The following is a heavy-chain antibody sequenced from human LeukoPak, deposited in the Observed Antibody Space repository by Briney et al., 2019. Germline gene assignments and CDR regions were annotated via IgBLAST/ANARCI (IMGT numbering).Heavy chain of an antibody. V-gene: IGHV3-33*01. Sequence: GGSLRLSCAASGFTFSSYGMHWVCQAPGKGLEWVAVIWYDGSNKYYADSVKGRFTISRDNSKNTLYLQMNSLRAEDTAVYYCARESSGSQRGIDYWGQGTLVTVSS. CDR2: IWYDGSNK. D-gene: IGHD5-12*01. CDR3: ARESSGSQRGIDY. J-gene: IGHJ4*02. CDR1: GFTFSSYG.